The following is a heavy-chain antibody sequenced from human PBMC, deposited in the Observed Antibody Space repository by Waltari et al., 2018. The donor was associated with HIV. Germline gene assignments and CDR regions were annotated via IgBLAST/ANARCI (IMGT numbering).Heavy chain of an antibody. CDR1: GFTFSSYS. CDR2: ISSSSSYI. CDR3: AREAMTGESAFDI. V-gene: IGHV3-21*01. J-gene: IGHJ3*02. Sequence: EVQLVESGGGLVKPGGSLRLSCAASGFTFSSYSMNWVRQAPGKGLEWVSSISSSSSYIYYADSVKGRFTISRDNAKNSLYLQMNSLRAEDTAVYYCAREAMTGESAFDIWGQGTMVTVSS. D-gene: IGHD1-20*01.